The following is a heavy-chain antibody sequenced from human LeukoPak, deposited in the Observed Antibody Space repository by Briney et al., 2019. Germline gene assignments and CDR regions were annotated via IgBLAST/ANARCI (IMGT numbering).Heavy chain of an antibody. CDR1: GFTFSDYG. Sequence: GGSLRLSCAASGFTFSDYGMNWVRQSPGKGLEWVSYISSSGSTIYYADSVKGRFTISRDNAKNSLYLQMNSLRAEDTAVYYCAELGITMIGGVWGKGTTVTISS. CDR3: AELGITMIGGV. D-gene: IGHD3-10*02. J-gene: IGHJ6*04. CDR2: ISSSGSTI. V-gene: IGHV3-48*03.